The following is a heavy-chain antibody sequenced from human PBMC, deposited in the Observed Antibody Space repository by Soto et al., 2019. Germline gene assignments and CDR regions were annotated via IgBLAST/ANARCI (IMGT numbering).Heavy chain of an antibody. V-gene: IGHV1-69*01. CDR3: ARSQGGSSSLDIYYYYYYGMDV. CDR1: GGTFSSYA. J-gene: IGHJ6*02. Sequence: QVQLVQSGAEVKKPGSSVKVSCKAPGGTFSSYAISWVRQAPGQGLEWMGGIIPIFATAKYAQKFQGRVTXXXXXXXXXXXXXXXXXXXXXXXVYYCARSQGGSSSLDIYYYYYYGMDVWGQGTTVTVSS. CDR2: IIPIFATA. D-gene: IGHD2-15*01.